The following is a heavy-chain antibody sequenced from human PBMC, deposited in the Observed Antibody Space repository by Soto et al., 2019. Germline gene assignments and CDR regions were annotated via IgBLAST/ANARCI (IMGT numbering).Heavy chain of an antibody. CDR3: SRTDRAFYGLDV. CDR2: ISAAGDP. CDR1: GFTFRNYD. V-gene: IGHV3-13*05. J-gene: IGHJ6*01. Sequence: EVQLVESGGGLVQPGGSLRLSCEASGFTFRNYDMHWVRQGTGKGLEWVSRISAAGDPDYADSVEGRFTISRENAQNSFFLQMNSLRVGATAVYYRSRTDRAFYGLDVWGQGTTVIASS.